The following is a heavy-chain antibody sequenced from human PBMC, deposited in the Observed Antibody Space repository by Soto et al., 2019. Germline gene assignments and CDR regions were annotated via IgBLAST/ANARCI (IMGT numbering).Heavy chain of an antibody. CDR3: ANGRYCSGGSCYNN. V-gene: IGHV3-23*01. Sequence: EVQLLESGGGLVQPGGSLRLSCAASGFTFSSYAMSWVRQAPGKGLEWVSAISGSGGSTYYADSVKGRFTISRDNSKNTLYLQMNSLRAEDTAVYYCANGRYCSGGSCYNNWGQGILVTVSS. D-gene: IGHD2-15*01. J-gene: IGHJ4*02. CDR2: ISGSGGST. CDR1: GFTFSSYA.